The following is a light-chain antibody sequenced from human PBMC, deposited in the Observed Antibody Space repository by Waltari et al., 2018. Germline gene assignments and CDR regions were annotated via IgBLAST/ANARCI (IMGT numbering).Light chain of an antibody. CDR1: SLTTYA. CDR2: CVD. V-gene: IGLV3-19*01. J-gene: IGLJ2*01. CDR3: NSRDPTTNAVV. Sequence: SSELTQDPAVSVALGQTVRITCQGDSLTTYAANWYQQSQGQAPTLVIFCVDHRPSGIPYRYSGSSSGDSASLTITGAQAEYEADYYCNSRDPTTNAVVFGGGTRLTVL.